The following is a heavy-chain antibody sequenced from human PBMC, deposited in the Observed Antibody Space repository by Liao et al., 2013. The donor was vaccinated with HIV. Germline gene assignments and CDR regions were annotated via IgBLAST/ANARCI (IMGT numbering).Heavy chain of an antibody. CDR2: IYTSGST. Sequence: QVQLQESGPGLVKPSQTLSLTCTVSGGSISSFSYYWSWIRQPAGKGLEWIGRIYTSGSTNYNPSLKSRVTISVDTSKNQFSLKLSSVTAADTAVYYCARDSYDSSGYYYVGNPSYYYMDVWGKGTTVTVSS. V-gene: IGHV4-61*02. J-gene: IGHJ6*03. D-gene: IGHD3-22*01. CDR1: GGSISSFSYY. CDR3: ARDSYDSSGYYYVGNPSYYYMDV.